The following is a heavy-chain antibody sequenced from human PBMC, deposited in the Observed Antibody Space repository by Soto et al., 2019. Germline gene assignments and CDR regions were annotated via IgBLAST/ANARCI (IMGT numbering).Heavy chain of an antibody. CDR3: AGGGSMVRGYGGGMDV. V-gene: IGHV1-3*01. J-gene: IGHJ6*02. CDR2: INAGNGNT. D-gene: IGHD3-10*01. Sequence: ASVKVSCKASGYTFTSYAMHWVRQAPGQRLEWIGWINAGNGNTKYSQKFQGRVTITRDTSASTAYMELSSLRSEDTAVYYCAGGGSMVRGYGGGMDVWGQGTTVTVSS. CDR1: GYTFTSYA.